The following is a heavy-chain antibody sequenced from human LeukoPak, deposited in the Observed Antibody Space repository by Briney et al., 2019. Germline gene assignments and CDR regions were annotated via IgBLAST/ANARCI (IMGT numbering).Heavy chain of an antibody. CDR2: IKKDGSGI. J-gene: IGHJ6*04. CDR3: AGGNSMNV. CDR1: GFIFSSYW. V-gene: IGHV3-7*03. Sequence: GGSLRLSCTASGFIFSSYWMTWVRQAPGKGLEGVANIKKDGSGISYVDSVQGRFIISRDNAKNSLYLQMNSLRVEDTAVYFCAGGNSMNVWGKGTAVTVSS. D-gene: IGHD1/OR15-1a*01.